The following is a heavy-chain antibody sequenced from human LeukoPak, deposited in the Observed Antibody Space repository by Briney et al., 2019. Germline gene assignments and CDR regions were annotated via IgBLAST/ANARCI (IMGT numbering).Heavy chain of an antibody. CDR1: GFTFSSYA. V-gene: IGHV3-30-3*01. CDR2: ISYDGSNK. D-gene: IGHD3-3*01. Sequence: GGSLRLSCAASGFTFSSYAMHWVRQAPGKGLEWVAVISYDGSNKYYADSVKGRFTISRDNSKNTLYLQMNSLRAEDTAVYYCARECPFGEGAFDIWGQGTMVTVSS. CDR3: ARECPFGEGAFDI. J-gene: IGHJ3*02.